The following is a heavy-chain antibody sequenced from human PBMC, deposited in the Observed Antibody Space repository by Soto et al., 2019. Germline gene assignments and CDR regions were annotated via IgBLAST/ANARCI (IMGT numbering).Heavy chain of an antibody. V-gene: IGHV2-26*01. CDR3: ARMNVDSYQFYGAMDV. D-gene: IGHD4-17*01. Sequence: GSGPTLVNPPETLTLTCTVSGFSLTTGKMGVSWIRQPPGKALEWLAHIFSDNERSYSTSLQGRLTISKDTSGSQVVLSMTNVDPVDTATYYCARMNVDSYQFYGAMDVWGQGTTVTVSS. CDR2: IFSDNER. CDR1: GFSLTTGKMG. J-gene: IGHJ6*02.